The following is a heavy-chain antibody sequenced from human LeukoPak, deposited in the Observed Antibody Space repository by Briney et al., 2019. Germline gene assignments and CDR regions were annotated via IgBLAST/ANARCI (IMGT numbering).Heavy chain of an antibody. J-gene: IGHJ3*02. Sequence: GESLKIFCKGSGXSFTTYCISWVRQMPGKGLEWMGMIDPSDSYTNYSPSFQGHVTISADKSISTAYLQWSSLQASDTAMYYCARRLATVRSPFDIWGQGTMVTVSS. V-gene: IGHV5-10-1*01. CDR2: IDPSDSYT. CDR1: GXSFTTYC. D-gene: IGHD3-16*01. CDR3: ARRLATVRSPFDI.